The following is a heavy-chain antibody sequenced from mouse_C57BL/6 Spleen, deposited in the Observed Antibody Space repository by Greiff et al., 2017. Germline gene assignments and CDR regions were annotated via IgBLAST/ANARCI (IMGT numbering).Heavy chain of an antibody. CDR1: GYTFTSYW. CDR2: IDPSDSET. Sequence: QVQLQQPGAELVRPGSSVKLSCKASGYTFTSYWMHWVKQRPIQGLEWIGNIDPSDSETHYNQKFKDKATLTVDKSSSTAYMQLSSLTSEDSAVYYCARGGYYYGSSPNYYAMDYWGQGTSVTVSS. CDR3: ARGGYYYGSSPNYYAMDY. J-gene: IGHJ4*01. D-gene: IGHD1-1*01. V-gene: IGHV1-52*01.